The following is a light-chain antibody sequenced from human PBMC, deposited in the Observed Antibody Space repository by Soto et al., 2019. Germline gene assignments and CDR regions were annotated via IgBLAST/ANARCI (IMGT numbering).Light chain of an antibody. CDR2: GAS. V-gene: IGKV3-20*01. Sequence: EIVLTQSPGTLAFSPGERATLSCMSSQSVSNNYLAWYQQKPGQAPRLLIYGASNRATGIPDRFSGSGSGTDFTLTITRLEPEDFAVYYCQQYGSSPRTFGQGTRLEIK. CDR3: QQYGSSPRT. J-gene: IGKJ5*01. CDR1: QSVSNNY.